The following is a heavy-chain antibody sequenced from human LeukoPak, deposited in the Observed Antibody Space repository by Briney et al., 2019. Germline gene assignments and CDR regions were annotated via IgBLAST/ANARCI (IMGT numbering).Heavy chain of an antibody. J-gene: IGHJ4*02. CDR3: ARLSGTPDY. CDR2: ISSSSSYI. V-gene: IGHV3-21*01. D-gene: IGHD1-7*01. CDR1: RFSFSTYA. Sequence: GGSLRLSCAASRFSFSTYAMSWVRQAPGKGLEWVSSISSSSSYIYYADSVKGRFTISRDNAKNSLYLQMNSLRAEDTAVYYCARLSGTPDYWGQGTLVTVSS.